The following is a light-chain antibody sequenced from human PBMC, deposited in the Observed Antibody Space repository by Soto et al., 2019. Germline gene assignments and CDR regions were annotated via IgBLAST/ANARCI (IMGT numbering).Light chain of an antibody. Sequence: QTVVTQPPSASGTPGQRVTISCSGSSSNIGSNYVYWYQQLPGTAPKLLIYRNNQRPSGVPDRFSGSKSGTSASLAISGLRSEDEADYYCAAWDDSLSGVVFGGGTQLDRP. CDR1: SSNIGSNY. V-gene: IGLV1-47*01. CDR2: RNN. J-gene: IGLJ2*01. CDR3: AAWDDSLSGVV.